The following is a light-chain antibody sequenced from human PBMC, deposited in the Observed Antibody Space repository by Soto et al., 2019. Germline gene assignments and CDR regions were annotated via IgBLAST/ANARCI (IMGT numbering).Light chain of an antibody. CDR1: SSKIGAGYD. V-gene: IGLV1-40*01. J-gene: IGLJ3*02. Sequence: QSVRTQPPSVSGAPGQRVTGSCTGSSSKIGAGYDVHWYQQLPGTAPKLLIYGNSNRPSGVPDRFSGSKSGTSASLAITGLQAEDEADYYCQSYDSSLSGWVFGGATKLTVL. CDR3: QSYDSSLSGWV. CDR2: GNS.